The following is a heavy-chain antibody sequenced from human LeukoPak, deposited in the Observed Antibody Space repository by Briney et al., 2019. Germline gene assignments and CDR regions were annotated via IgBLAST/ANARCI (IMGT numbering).Heavy chain of an antibody. CDR3: ARDRGSSWGIDY. Sequence: SQTLSLTCTVSGGSVSSSAYYWSWIRQPAGKGLEWIGHIYASESTNYNPSLKSRVTISVDTSKNQLSLKLSSVTAADTAVYYCARDRGSSWGIDYWGQGTLATVSS. D-gene: IGHD3-10*01. CDR2: IYASEST. CDR1: GGSVSSSAYY. V-gene: IGHV4-61*09. J-gene: IGHJ4*02.